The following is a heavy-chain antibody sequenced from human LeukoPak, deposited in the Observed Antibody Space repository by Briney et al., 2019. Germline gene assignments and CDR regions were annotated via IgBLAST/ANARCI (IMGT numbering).Heavy chain of an antibody. V-gene: IGHV1-46*01. CDR2: INPSGGST. Sequence: ASVKVSCKPSGYTFSNYYMHWVRQAPGQGLEWMGIINPSGGSTNYARKFQGRVIMTRDTSTSTVYMELSSLRSEDTAVYYCARRQVGVYYYYGMDVWGQGTTVTVSS. CDR1: GYTFSNYY. CDR3: ARRQVGVYYYYGMDV. D-gene: IGHD3-22*01. J-gene: IGHJ6*02.